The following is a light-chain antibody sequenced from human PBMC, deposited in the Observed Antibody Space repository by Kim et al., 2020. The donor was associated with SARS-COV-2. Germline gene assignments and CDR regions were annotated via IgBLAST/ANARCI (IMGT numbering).Light chain of an antibody. J-gene: IGKJ4*01. V-gene: IGKV3-11*01. Sequence: VSPGERATLSCRASQTVYRYLSWYQQKAGQAPRLLIYDASNRASGIPARFSGSVSGTDFTLTISSLEPEDFAVYYCQQRSYWPLTFGGGTKVDIK. CDR3: QQRSYWPLT. CDR1: QTVYRY. CDR2: DAS.